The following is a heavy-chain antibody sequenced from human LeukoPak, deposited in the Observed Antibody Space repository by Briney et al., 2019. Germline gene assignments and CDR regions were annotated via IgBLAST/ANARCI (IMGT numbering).Heavy chain of an antibody. CDR3: ARDEKDDYGDYGWFDP. V-gene: IGHV4-59*01. CDR1: GGSISSYY. J-gene: IGHJ5*02. CDR2: IYYSGST. Sequence: SETLSLTCTVSGGSISSYYWSWLRQPPGKGLEWIGYIYYSGSTNYNPSLKSRVTISVDTSKNQFSLKLSSVTAADTAVYYCARDEKDDYGDYGWFDPWGQGTLVTVSS. D-gene: IGHD4-17*01.